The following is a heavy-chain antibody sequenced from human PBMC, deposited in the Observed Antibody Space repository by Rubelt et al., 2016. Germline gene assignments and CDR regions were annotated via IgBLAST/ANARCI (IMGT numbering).Heavy chain of an antibody. CDR3: ARRLADWTESLGDAFDL. CDR1: VGSFSGHA. J-gene: IGHJ3*01. D-gene: IGHD1-1*01. Sequence: QVPLQQWGTGLLKPSETLSRTCAVYVGSFSGHAWAWIRQPPGKGLEWIAEIDHREIINYNPSLKSRLTISIDTSKNQFSLCRSSGSAAETAVYYCARRLADWTESLGDAFDLWSHGAMVTV. V-gene: IGHV4-34*01. CDR2: IDHREII.